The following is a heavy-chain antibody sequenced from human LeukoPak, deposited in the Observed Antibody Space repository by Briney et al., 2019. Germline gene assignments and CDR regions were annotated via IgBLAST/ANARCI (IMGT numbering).Heavy chain of an antibody. V-gene: IGHV4-59*12. Sequence: SETLSLTCTVSGGSISSYYWNWIRQPPGKGLEWIGYIYNTGSTNNNPSLKSRVTISVDTSKKHFSLKLSSVTAADTAVYYCARRCTYYYDSSGYYLRGAYHFDYWGQGTLVTVSS. D-gene: IGHD3-22*01. J-gene: IGHJ4*02. CDR3: ARRCTYYYDSSGYYLRGAYHFDY. CDR1: GGSISSYY. CDR2: IYNTGST.